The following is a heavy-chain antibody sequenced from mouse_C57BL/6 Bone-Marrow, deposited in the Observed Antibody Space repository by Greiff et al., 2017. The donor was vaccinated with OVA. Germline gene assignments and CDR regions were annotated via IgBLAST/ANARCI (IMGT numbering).Heavy chain of an antibody. J-gene: IGHJ3*01. D-gene: IGHD2-4*01. CDR3: ARESDYDEGFAY. V-gene: IGHV3-6*01. Sequence: EVQRVESGPGLVKPSQSLSLTCSVTGYSITSGYYWNWIRQFPGNKLEWMGYISYDGSNNSNPSLKNRISITRDTSKNQFFLKLNSVTTEDTATYYCARESDYDEGFAYWGQGTLVTVSA. CDR1: GYSITSGYY. CDR2: ISYDGSN.